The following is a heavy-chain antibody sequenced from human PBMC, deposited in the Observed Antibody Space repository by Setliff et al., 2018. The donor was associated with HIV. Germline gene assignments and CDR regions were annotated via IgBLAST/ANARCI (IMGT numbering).Heavy chain of an antibody. CDR1: GGSIGSGGYY. Sequence: SETLSLTCTVSGGSIGSGGYYWSWIRQHPGKGLEWIGYIYYSGSTYYNPSLKSRVTISVDTSKNQFSLKLSSVTAADTAVYYCARGGFTGVTTHFQHWGRGTLVTVSS. CDR3: ARGGFTGVTTHFQH. V-gene: IGHV4-31*03. J-gene: IGHJ1*01. D-gene: IGHD4-17*01. CDR2: IYYSGST.